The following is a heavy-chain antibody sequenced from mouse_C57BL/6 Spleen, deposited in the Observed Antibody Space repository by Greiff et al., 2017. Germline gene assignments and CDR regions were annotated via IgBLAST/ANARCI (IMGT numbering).Heavy chain of an antibody. Sequence: EVQLQESGGGLVQPGGSMKLSCVASGFTFSNYWMNWVRQSPEKGLEWVAQIRLKSDNYATHYAESVKGRFTISRDDSKSSVYLQMNNLRAEDTGIYYCTSAIYYGNPFAYWGQGTLVTVSA. CDR1: GFTFSNYW. J-gene: IGHJ3*01. V-gene: IGHV6-3*01. CDR2: IRLKSDNYAT. CDR3: TSAIYYGNPFAY. D-gene: IGHD2-1*01.